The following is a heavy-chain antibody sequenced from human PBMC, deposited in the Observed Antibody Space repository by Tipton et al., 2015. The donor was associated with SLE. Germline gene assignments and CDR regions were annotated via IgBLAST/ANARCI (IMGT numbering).Heavy chain of an antibody. CDR3: ARIEGGGYSAY. CDR1: GGSIRSYY. D-gene: IGHD5-12*01. CDR2: IYSSGST. V-gene: IGHV4-59*08. J-gene: IGHJ4*02. Sequence: TLSLTCTVSGGSIRSYYWSWIRQPPGKGLEWIGYIYSSGSTNYNPSLKSRVTISIDVSKNQFSLKLPSVTAADTAVYYCARIEGGGYSAYWGQGTLVIVSS.